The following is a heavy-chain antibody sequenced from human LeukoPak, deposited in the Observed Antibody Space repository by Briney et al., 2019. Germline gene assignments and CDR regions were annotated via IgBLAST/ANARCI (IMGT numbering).Heavy chain of an antibody. CDR2: INHSGST. J-gene: IGHJ4*02. CDR1: GGSFSGYC. Sequence: SENLSLTCAVYGGSFSGYCWSWIRQPPGKGLEWIGEINHSGSTNYNPSLKSRVTLSVDTSKNQFSLKLSSVTAADTAVYYCARSRGWLQSHPLGYWGQGTLVTVSS. D-gene: IGHD5-24*01. V-gene: IGHV4-34*01. CDR3: ARSRGWLQSHPLGY.